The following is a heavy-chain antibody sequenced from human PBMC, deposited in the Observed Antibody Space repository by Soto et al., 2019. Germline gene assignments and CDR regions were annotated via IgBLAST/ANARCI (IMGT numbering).Heavy chain of an antibody. CDR1: ADSFSSYG. Sequence: QVQLVQSGAEVKEPGSAVKVSCKAPADSFSSYGISWVRQAPGQGREWMGGLIPIFGTTNYAEKLQGRVTITADESTNTAYKELSSLRSEDTALYYGARVLPDGWVEPGVVRGYLDTWGRGTLVTFSS. CDR2: LIPIFGTT. J-gene: IGHJ4*02. V-gene: IGHV1-69*01. CDR3: ARVLPDGWVEPGVVRGYLDT. D-gene: IGHD3-3*01.